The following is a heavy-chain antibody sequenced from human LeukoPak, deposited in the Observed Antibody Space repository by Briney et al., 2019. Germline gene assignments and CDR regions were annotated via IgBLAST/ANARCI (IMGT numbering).Heavy chain of an antibody. D-gene: IGHD3-16*01. J-gene: IGHJ3*02. Sequence: SCKASGGTFRSYDMHWVRQAPGKGLEWVAVISYDGSNKDYADFVKGRFTISRDNSKNTLYLQMNSLRAEDTAVYYCAKEVRGDAFDIWGQGTMVTVSS. V-gene: IGHV3-30*18. CDR2: ISYDGSNK. CDR1: GGTFRSYD. CDR3: AKEVRGDAFDI.